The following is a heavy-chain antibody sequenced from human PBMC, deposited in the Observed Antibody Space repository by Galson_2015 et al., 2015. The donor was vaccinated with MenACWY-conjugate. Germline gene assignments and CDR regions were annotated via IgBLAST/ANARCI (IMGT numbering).Heavy chain of an antibody. D-gene: IGHD6-13*01. CDR2: IKADGSFS. CDR1: GFTFNNYW. CDR3: ARDNTWYFDS. Sequence: SLRLSCAASGFTFNNYWMHWVRQPPGKGLERISYIKADGSFSNYADSVKGRFTISTDNAKNMVYLQMDGLGDEDTAVYFCARDNTWYFDSWGQGTLVTVSS. V-gene: IGHV3-74*01. J-gene: IGHJ4*02.